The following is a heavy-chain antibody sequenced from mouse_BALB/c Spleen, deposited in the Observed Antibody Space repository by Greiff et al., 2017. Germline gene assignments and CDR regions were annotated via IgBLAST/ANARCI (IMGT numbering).Heavy chain of an antibody. Sequence: EVQLQQSGGGLVQPGGSLKLSCAASGFTFSSYTMSWVRQTPEKRLEWVAYISNGGGSTYYPDTVKGRFTISRDNAKNTLYLQMSSLKSEDTAMYYCARHGGAYGYDGYYFDYWGQGTTLTVSS. CDR1: GFTFSSYT. V-gene: IGHV5-12-2*01. D-gene: IGHD2-2*01. J-gene: IGHJ2*01. CDR3: ARHGGAYGYDGYYFDY. CDR2: ISNGGGST.